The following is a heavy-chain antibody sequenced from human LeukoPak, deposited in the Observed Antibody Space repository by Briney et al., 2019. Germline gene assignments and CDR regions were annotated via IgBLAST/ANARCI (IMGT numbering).Heavy chain of an antibody. Sequence: GASVKVSCKASGYTFTSYDINWVRQATGQGLEWMGWMNPNSGNTGYAQKFQGRVTMTRNTSISTAYMELSSLRSEDTAVYYCARGGITMVRGVSPLGGMDVWGQGTTVTVSS. J-gene: IGHJ6*02. CDR3: ARGGITMVRGVSPLGGMDV. V-gene: IGHV1-8*01. D-gene: IGHD3-10*01. CDR1: GYTFTSYD. CDR2: MNPNSGNT.